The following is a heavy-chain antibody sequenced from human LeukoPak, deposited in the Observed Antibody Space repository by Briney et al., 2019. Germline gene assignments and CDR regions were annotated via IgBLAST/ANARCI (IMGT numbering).Heavy chain of an antibody. J-gene: IGHJ4*02. Sequence: SETLSLTCTVSGGSISSYYWSWIRQPAGKGLECIGRIYTSGSANYNPSLKSRVTMSVDTSKNQFSLKLSSVTAADTAVYYCARHNGALWSGYLDYWGQGTLVTVSS. D-gene: IGHD3-3*01. CDR3: ARHNGALWSGYLDY. V-gene: IGHV4-4*07. CDR1: GGSISSYY. CDR2: IYTSGSA.